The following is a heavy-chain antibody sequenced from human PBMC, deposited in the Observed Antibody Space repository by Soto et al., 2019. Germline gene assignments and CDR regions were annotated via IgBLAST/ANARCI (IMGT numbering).Heavy chain of an antibody. CDR3: ARPGGSGWFYFHS. D-gene: IGHD6-13*01. Sequence: SETLSLTCIVSGESISGTIYYWGWIRQTPGKGLEWIGSIYYSGSTYYNPSLKSRVTISVDTSKNHFSLKLTSVTAADTAVYYCARPGGSGWFYFHSWGQAPQVTSPQ. V-gene: IGHV4-39*02. CDR2: IYYSGST. CDR1: GESISGTIYY. J-gene: IGHJ4*02.